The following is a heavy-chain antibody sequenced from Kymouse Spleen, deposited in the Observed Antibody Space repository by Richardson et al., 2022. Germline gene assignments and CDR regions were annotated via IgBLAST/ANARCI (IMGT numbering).Heavy chain of an antibody. D-gene: IGHD6-19*01. V-gene: IGHV4-34*01. J-gene: IGHJ6*02. CDR2: INHSGST. CDR1: GGSFSGYY. Sequence: QVQLQQWGAGLLKPSETLSLTCAVYGGSFSGYYWSWIRQPPGKGLEWIGEINHSGSTNYNPSLKSRVTISVDTSKNQFSLKLSSVTAADTAVYYCARGEEQWSFYYYYGMDVWGQGTTVTVSS. CDR3: ARGEEQWSFYYYYGMDV.